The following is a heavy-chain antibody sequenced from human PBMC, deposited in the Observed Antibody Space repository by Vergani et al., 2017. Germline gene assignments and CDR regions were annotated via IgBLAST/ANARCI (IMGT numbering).Heavy chain of an antibody. D-gene: IGHD2-15*01. V-gene: IGHV1-18*01. CDR3: ARDDCSGGSCYFYPFHY. CDR2: ISAYNGNT. CDR1: GYTFTSYG. Sequence: QVQLVQSGAEVKKPGASVKVSCKASGYTFTSYGISWVRQAPGQGLEWLGWISAYNGNTNYAQKLQGRVTMTTDKSTSTAYMALRSLRSSDTAVYYCARDDCSGGSCYFYPFHYWGQGTLVTVSS. J-gene: IGHJ4*02.